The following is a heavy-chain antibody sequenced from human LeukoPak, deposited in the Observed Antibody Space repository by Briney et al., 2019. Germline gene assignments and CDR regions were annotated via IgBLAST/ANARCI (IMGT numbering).Heavy chain of an antibody. V-gene: IGHV1-69*13. CDR2: IIPIFGTA. D-gene: IGHD3-22*01. CDR1: GGTFSSYA. J-gene: IGHJ4*02. CDR3: ARTAGPYYYDSSGYYPYYFDY. Sequence: SVKVSCKASGGTFSSYAISWVRQAPGQGLEWMGGIIPIFGTANYAQKFQGRVTITADESTSTAYMELSSLRSEDTAVYYCARTAGPYYYDSSGYYPYYFDYWGQGTLVTVSS.